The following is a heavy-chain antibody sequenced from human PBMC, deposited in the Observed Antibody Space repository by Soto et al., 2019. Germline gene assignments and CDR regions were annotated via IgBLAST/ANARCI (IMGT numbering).Heavy chain of an antibody. CDR3: ARGSDDSSGYLFDY. V-gene: IGHV3-30-3*01. Sequence: PGGSLRLSCAASGFTFSSYAMHWVRQAPGKGLEWVAVISYDGSNKYYADSVKGRFTISRDNSKNTLYLQMNSLRAEDTAVYYCARGSDDSSGYLFDYWGQGTLVTVSS. J-gene: IGHJ4*02. D-gene: IGHD3-22*01. CDR1: GFTFSSYA. CDR2: ISYDGSNK.